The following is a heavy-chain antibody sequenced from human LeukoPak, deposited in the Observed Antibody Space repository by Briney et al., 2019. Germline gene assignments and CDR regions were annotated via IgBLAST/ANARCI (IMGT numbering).Heavy chain of an antibody. CDR1: DGSIGSHY. D-gene: IGHD3-22*01. Sequence: SETLSLTCTVSDGSIGSHYWSWIRQPAGRGLEWIGRVHNRGITNYNPSLQGRVTMSVDTSKNQFFLKLSSVTAADTAVYFCARQRTDDSSGSLDYWGQGTLVTVSS. CDR2: VHNRGIT. CDR3: ARQRTDDSSGSLDY. V-gene: IGHV4-4*07. J-gene: IGHJ4*02.